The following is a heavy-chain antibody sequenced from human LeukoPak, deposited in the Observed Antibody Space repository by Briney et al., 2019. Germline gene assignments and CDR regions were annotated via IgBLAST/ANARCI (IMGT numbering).Heavy chain of an antibody. D-gene: IGHD4-17*01. CDR1: GGSISSGSYY. V-gene: IGHV4-61*02. J-gene: IGHJ2*01. Sequence: SQTLSLTCTVSGGSISSGSYYWSWIRQPAGKGLEWIGRIYTSGSTNYNSSLKSRVTISIDTSKNQSSLNLRSVTAEDTAVFYCARVTTNWYFDLWGRGTPVTVSS. CDR2: IYTSGST. CDR3: ARVTTNWYFDL.